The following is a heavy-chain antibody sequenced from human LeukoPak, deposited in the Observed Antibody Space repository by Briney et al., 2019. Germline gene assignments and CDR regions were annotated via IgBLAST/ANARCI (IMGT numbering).Heavy chain of an antibody. V-gene: IGHV1-2*02. Sequence: AAVKVSCKALRYTFTGYYMHWVRQAPGQGLEWMGWINPNSGDTNYAQKFQGRVTMTRDTSITTVYTELSRLRSDDTAVYFCASGWSITGWYNNWFDPWGQGTLVTVPT. J-gene: IGHJ5*02. D-gene: IGHD6-19*01. CDR1: RYTFTGYY. CDR2: INPNSGDT. CDR3: ASGWSITGWYNNWFDP.